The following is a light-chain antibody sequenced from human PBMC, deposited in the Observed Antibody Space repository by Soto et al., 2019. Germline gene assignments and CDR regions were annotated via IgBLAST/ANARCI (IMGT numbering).Light chain of an antibody. CDR1: QSVSSSY. V-gene: IGKV3-20*01. J-gene: IGKJ1*01. CDR2: GAS. Sequence: EIVLTQSPGTLSLSPGEGATLXXRASQSVSSSYLAWYQQKPGQAPRXXIYGASSRATGIPDRFSGSGSGTDFTLTISRLEPEDFAVYYCQQYGSSPRTFGQGTKVDIK. CDR3: QQYGSSPRT.